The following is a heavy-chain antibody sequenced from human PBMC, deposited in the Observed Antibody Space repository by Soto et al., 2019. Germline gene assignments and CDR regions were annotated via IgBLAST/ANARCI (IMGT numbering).Heavy chain of an antibody. Sequence: GGSLRLSCVVSGLNFRSHDMNWVRQPPGKGLEWVSAISGSGGSTYYADSVKGRFTISRDNSKNTLYLQMNSLRAEDTAVYYCAKDDYYDSSLDYWGQGTLVTVSS. J-gene: IGHJ4*02. CDR3: AKDDYYDSSLDY. CDR2: ISGSGGST. V-gene: IGHV3-23*01. D-gene: IGHD3-22*01. CDR1: GLNFRSHD.